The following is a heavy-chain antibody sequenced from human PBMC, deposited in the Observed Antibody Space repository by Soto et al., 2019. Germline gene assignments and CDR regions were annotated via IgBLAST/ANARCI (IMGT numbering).Heavy chain of an antibody. CDR2: IDSNGGT. Sequence: QVQLQESGPGLVKPSETLSLTCTVSDDSSSSYKWSWIRQPPGRRLEWIGYIDSNGGTSYNPSLHDRVTISRHTSTKQFSLKLSSVTAADTAVYYCVRQGFGRLHGLVDVWGQGTTVTVSS. D-gene: IGHD3-10*01. V-gene: IGHV4-59*08. CDR1: DDSSSSYK. CDR3: VRQGFGRLHGLVDV. J-gene: IGHJ6*02.